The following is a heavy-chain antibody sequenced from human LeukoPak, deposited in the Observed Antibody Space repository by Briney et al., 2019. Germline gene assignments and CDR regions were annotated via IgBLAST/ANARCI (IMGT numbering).Heavy chain of an antibody. Sequence: SETLSLTCTVSGGSISTYYWSWIRQPPGKGLEWIGYINFSGSTNYNPSLKSRVTISVDTSKNQFSLNLSSVTAADTALYYCARFEVVAGSFWFDPGAREPWSPSPQ. J-gene: IGHJ5*02. V-gene: IGHV4-59*01. CDR1: GGSISTYY. CDR2: INFSGST. CDR3: ARFEVVAGSFWFDP. D-gene: IGHD6-19*01.